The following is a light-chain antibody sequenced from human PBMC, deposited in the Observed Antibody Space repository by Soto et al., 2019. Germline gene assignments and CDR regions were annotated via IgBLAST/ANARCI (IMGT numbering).Light chain of an antibody. CDR3: AAWDDRLNAVV. V-gene: IGLV1-44*01. CDR2: HNN. J-gene: IGLJ2*01. Sequence: QSVLTQPPSASGTPGQRVTISCSGSNSNVGSNTVDWYQQLPGTAPKLLIYHNNQRPSGVPDRLSGSKSGTSASLAISGLXSEDEADYYCAAWDDRLNAVVFGGGTKLTVL. CDR1: NSNVGSNT.